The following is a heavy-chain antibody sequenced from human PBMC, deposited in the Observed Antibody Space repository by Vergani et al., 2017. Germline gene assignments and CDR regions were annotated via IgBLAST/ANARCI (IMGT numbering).Heavy chain of an antibody. J-gene: IGHJ5*02. Sequence: EVQLLESGGGLVQPGGSLRLSCAVSGYIFSSDAMSWVRQAPGRAPELVSIINTNGDHTKYADAVKGRFTITRDNSRSILYLQMDSLRVEDTATYYCAKGGWNNFFGPWGRGALVIVSP. D-gene: IGHD1/OR15-1a*01. CDR2: INTNGDHT. V-gene: IGHV3-23*01. CDR3: AKGGWNNFFGP. CDR1: GYIFSSDA.